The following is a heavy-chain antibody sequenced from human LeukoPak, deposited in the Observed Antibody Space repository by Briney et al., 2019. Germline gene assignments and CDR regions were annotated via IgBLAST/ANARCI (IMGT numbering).Heavy chain of an antibody. J-gene: IGHJ4*02. D-gene: IGHD5-12*01. CDR1: GGSFSSGDYY. V-gene: IGHV4-61*08. Sequence: SETLTLTCTASGGSFSSGDYYWSWVPQPPGQELEWIGYIYYSGSTNYNPSLKSRVTISVDTSNNQFSLKLSSVTAADTAVYYCARDYRGVATDYWGQGTLVTVSS. CDR2: IYYSGST. CDR3: ARDYRGVATDY.